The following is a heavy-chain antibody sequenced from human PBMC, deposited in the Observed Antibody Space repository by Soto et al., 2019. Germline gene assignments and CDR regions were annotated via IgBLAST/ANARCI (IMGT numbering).Heavy chain of an antibody. Sequence: PGGSLRLSCVASGFTFNNYWMHWVRQVPGRGLVWVSHINSDGSGSSYVDSVKGRFTISRDNARNTLYLQANSLRAEDTAVYYCASDDPGVGIDYWGQGTLVTVS. CDR2: INSDGSGS. J-gene: IGHJ4*02. D-gene: IGHD1-26*01. V-gene: IGHV3-74*01. CDR3: ASDDPGVGIDY. CDR1: GFTFNNYW.